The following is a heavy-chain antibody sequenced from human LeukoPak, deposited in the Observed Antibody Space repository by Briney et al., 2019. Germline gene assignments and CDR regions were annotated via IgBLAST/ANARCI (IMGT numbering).Heavy chain of an antibody. D-gene: IGHD1-26*01. V-gene: IGHV4-59*01. J-gene: IGHJ4*02. Sequence: MSSETLSLTCTVSGGSISSYYWSWIRQPPGKGLEWIGYIYYSGSTSYNPSLKSRVTISVDTSKNQFSLKLSSVTAADTAVYYCAGYSGSYSMLSRSPITTFDYWGQGTLVTVSS. CDR2: IYYSGST. CDR3: AGYSGSYSMLSRSPITTFDY. CDR1: GGSISSYY.